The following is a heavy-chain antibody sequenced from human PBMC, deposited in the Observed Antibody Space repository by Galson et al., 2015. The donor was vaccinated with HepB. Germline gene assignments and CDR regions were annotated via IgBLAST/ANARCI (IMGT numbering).Heavy chain of an antibody. V-gene: IGHV1-24*01. CDR3: LTDTRGGNSGGFDF. CDR1: GYTLTELS. D-gene: IGHD4-23*01. J-gene: IGHJ4*02. Sequence: SVKVSCKASGYTLTELSIHWVRQAPGRGLEWMGGFDPEDGEKIYAQKLQGRVTMTEDTSTDTAYMELSSLRSEDTAVYFCLTDTRGGNSGGFDFWGQGTLVTVSS. CDR2: FDPEDGEK.